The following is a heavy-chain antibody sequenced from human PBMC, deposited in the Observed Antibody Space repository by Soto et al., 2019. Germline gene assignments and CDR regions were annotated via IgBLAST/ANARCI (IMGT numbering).Heavy chain of an antibody. D-gene: IGHD2-15*01. V-gene: IGHV4-31*03. CDR3: ARVPPRHLAATIY. CDR2: IYYSGST. CDR1: GGSISSGGYY. J-gene: IGHJ4*02. Sequence: PSETLSLTCTVSGGSISSGGYYWSWIRQHPGKGLEWIGYIYYSGSTYYNPSLKSRVTISVDTSKNQFSLKLSSVTAADTAVYYCARVPPRHLAATIYCGQGTLVTVSS.